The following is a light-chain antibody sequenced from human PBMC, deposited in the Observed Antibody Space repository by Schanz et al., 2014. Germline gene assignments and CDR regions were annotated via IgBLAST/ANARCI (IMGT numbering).Light chain of an antibody. Sequence: EIVLTQSPGTLSLSPGERATLSCWASESVSSDYLAWYQQKPGQAPRLLIYGASSRATGIPDRFTGSGSGADFTLTISRLEPDDFATYYCQQYNSYSGMYTFGQGTKLEIK. CDR3: QQYNSYSGMYT. CDR2: GAS. V-gene: IGKV3-20*01. J-gene: IGKJ2*01. CDR1: ESVSSDY.